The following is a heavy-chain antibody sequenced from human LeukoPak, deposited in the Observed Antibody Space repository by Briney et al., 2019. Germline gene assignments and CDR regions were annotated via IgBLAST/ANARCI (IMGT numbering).Heavy chain of an antibody. V-gene: IGHV3-30*01. J-gene: IGHJ4*02. D-gene: IGHD5-12*01. CDR2: ISYDGSNK. CDR1: GFTFSSYA. CDR3: ARGVDYWSGYDMYYFDY. Sequence: GGSLRLSCAASGFTFSSYAMHWVRQAPGKGLEWLAVISYDGSNKYYADSVKGRFTISRDNSKNTLYLQMNSLRAEDTAVYYCARGVDYWSGYDMYYFDYWGQGTLVTVSS.